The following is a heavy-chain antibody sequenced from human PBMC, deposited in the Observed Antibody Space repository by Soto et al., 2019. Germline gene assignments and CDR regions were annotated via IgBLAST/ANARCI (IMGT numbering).Heavy chain of an antibody. V-gene: IGHV3-33*01. CDR3: ARDLAKGRYFDD. CDR1: GFTFSTYG. Sequence: GSLRLSCAASGFTFSTYGMHWVRQAPGKGLEWVALIWYDGSNKYYADSVKGRFTISRDNSKNTLYLEMNSLRAEDTAVYYCARDLAKGRYFDDWGQGTLVTVSS. CDR2: IWYDGSNK. J-gene: IGHJ4*02.